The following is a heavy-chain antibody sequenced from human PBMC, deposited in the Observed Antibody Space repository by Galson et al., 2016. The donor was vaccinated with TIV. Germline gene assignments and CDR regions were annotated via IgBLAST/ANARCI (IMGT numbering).Heavy chain of an antibody. CDR1: GYTFTGYY. D-gene: IGHD6-13*01. V-gene: IGHV1-2*04. J-gene: IGHJ6*02. CDR2: INPNSGGT. CDR3: ARAQVTAARGGYYYYGMDV. Sequence: SVKVSCKASGYTFTGYYMHWVRQAPGQGLEWMGWINPNSGGTNYAQKFQGWVTMTRDTSISPAYMELSRLRSDDTAVYYCARAQVTAARGGYYYYGMDVWGQGTTVTVSS.